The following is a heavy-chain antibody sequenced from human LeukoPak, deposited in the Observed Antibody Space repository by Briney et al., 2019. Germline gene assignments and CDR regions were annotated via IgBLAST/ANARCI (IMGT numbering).Heavy chain of an antibody. J-gene: IGHJ4*02. CDR1: GFTFSSYG. D-gene: IGHD6-19*01. Sequence: GGSLRLSCAASGFTFSSYGMHWVRQAPGKGLEWVAVIWYDGSNKYYADSVKGRFTISRDNSKNTLYLQMNSLSAEDTAVYYCAKGFGNSVWYHLDSWGQGTPVTVSS. V-gene: IGHV3-33*06. CDR2: IWYDGSNK. CDR3: AKGFGNSVWYHLDS.